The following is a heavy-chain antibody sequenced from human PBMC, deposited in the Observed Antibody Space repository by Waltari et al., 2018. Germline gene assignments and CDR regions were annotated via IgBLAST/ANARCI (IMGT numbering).Heavy chain of an antibody. V-gene: IGHV4-31*03. CDR1: GGPIRTPGFN. Sequence: QVQLQESGPGVIKSSQTLPLTCSVPGGPIRTPGFNWSWIRRRPGKGLEWIGYIHYSGNTYYNPSLKSRVRISADTSRDQFSLELRFMTAADTAIYYCARHYSGYNEEALDYWGQGTRVTVSS. J-gene: IGHJ4*02. D-gene: IGHD5-12*01. CDR3: ARHYSGYNEEALDY. CDR2: IHYSGNT.